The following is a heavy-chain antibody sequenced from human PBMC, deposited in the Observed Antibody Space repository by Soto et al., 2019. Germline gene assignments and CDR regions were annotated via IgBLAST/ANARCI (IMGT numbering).Heavy chain of an antibody. CDR1: GFTFSSYA. J-gene: IGHJ4*02. CDR2: ISYDGSNK. V-gene: IGHV3-30-3*01. Sequence: QVQLVESGGGVVQPGRSLRLSCAASGFTFSSYAMHWVRQAPGKGLEWVAVISYDGSNKYYADSVKGRFTISRDNSKNTGYLQMNSLRAEDTAVYYCARDSVGGGYYGYWGQGTLVTVSS. D-gene: IGHD3-22*01. CDR3: ARDSVGGGYYGY.